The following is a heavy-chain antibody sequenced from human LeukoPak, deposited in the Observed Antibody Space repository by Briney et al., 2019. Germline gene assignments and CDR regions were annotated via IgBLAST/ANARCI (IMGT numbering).Heavy chain of an antibody. Sequence: SETLSLTCTVSGGSISSYYWSWIRQPPGKGLEWIGYIYYSGSTNYNPSLKSRVTISVDTSKNQFSLKLSSVTAADTAVYYCARSDSHLSSGYPFDYWGQGTLVTVSS. CDR3: ARSDSHLSSGYPFDY. J-gene: IGHJ4*02. D-gene: IGHD3-22*01. V-gene: IGHV4-59*12. CDR2: IYYSGST. CDR1: GGSISSYY.